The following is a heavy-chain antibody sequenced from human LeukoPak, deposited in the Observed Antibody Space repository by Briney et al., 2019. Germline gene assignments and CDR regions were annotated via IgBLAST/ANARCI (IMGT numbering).Heavy chain of an antibody. CDR1: GFTFSSYG. D-gene: IGHD3-10*01. CDR3: AKDGGYGSGNYYPDY. Sequence: SGGSLRLSCAASGFTFSSYGMHWVRQAPGKGLEWVVVIWYDGINKYYADSVKGRFTMSRDNSKNTLYLQMNSLRAEDTAVYYCAKDGGYGSGNYYPDYWGQGTLVTVSS. V-gene: IGHV3-33*06. J-gene: IGHJ4*02. CDR2: IWYDGINK.